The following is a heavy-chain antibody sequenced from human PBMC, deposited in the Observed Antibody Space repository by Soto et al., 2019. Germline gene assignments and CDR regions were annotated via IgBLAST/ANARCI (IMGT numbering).Heavy chain of an antibody. J-gene: IGHJ4*02. V-gene: IGHV4-59*01. CDR3: ARGRWIRPDY. CDR1: GGSISTYY. D-gene: IGHD5-18*01. Sequence: QVQLQESGPGLVKPSETLSLTCTVSGGSISTYYWSWIRQPPGKGLEWIGYIYYSGSTSYNPSLKSRVTISVDTSKNQFSLKLSSVTDADTALYYCARGRWIRPDYWGQGTLVTVSS. CDR2: IYYSGST.